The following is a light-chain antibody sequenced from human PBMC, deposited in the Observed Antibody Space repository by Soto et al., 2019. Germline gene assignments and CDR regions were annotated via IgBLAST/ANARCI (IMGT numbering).Light chain of an antibody. CDR3: QQYGSSPTT. Sequence: EIVLTQSPGTLTLSPGERATLSCRSSQSVSSSYLAWYQQKPGQAPGLLIYGASSRATGIPDRFSGSGSGTDFTLTISRLEPEDFAVYYCQQYGSSPTTFGQGTKWIS. CDR2: GAS. CDR1: QSVSSSY. V-gene: IGKV3-20*01. J-gene: IGKJ1*01.